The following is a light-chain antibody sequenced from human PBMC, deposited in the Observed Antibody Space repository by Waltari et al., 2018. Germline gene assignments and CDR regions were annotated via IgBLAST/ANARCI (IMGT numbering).Light chain of an antibody. J-gene: IGKJ1*01. CDR2: GAS. Sequence: EIVWTQSPGTLSLSPGERATLPCRASQSVSRALAWYQQNPGQAPRLLIYGASNRATGIPDRFSGSGSGTDFSLTISSLEPEDFAVYYCQHYLRLPATFGQGTKVEIK. V-gene: IGKV3-20*01. CDR3: QHYLRLPAT. CDR1: QSVSRA.